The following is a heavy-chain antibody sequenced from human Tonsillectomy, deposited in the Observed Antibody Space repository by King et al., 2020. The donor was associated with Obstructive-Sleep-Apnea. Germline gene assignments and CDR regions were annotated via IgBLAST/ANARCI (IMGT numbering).Heavy chain of an antibody. CDR2: ISSSSSYI. V-gene: IGHV3-21*01. D-gene: IGHD2-15*01. J-gene: IGHJ4*02. CDR3: ARDRTPVVAATSFDY. CDR1: GFTFSSYS. Sequence: VQLVESGGGLVKPGGSLRLSCAASGFTFSSYSMNWVRQAPGTGLEWVSSISSSSSYIYYADSVKGRFTISRDNAKNSLYLQMNSLRAEDTAVYYCARDRTPVVAATSFDYWGQGTLVTVSS.